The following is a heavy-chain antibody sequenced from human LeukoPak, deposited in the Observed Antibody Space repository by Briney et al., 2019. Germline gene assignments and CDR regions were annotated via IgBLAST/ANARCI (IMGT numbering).Heavy chain of an antibody. J-gene: IGHJ6*02. D-gene: IGHD3-22*01. CDR3: ARGLEGSGYYYDTNRNYYYYYGMDV. Sequence: GASVKVSCKASGYTFTSYGISWVRQAPGQGLEWMGWISAYNGNTNYAQKLQGRVTMTTDTSTSTAYMELRSLRSDDTAVYYCARGLEGSGYYYDTNRNYYYYYGMDVWGQGTTVTVSS. V-gene: IGHV1-18*01. CDR1: GYTFTSYG. CDR2: ISAYNGNT.